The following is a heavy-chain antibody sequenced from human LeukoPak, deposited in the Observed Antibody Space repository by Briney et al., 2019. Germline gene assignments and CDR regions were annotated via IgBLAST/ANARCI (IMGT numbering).Heavy chain of an antibody. CDR2: ISWNSGSI. CDR1: GFTFDDYA. J-gene: IGHJ4*02. D-gene: IGHD5-12*01. V-gene: IGHV3-9*03. Sequence: GGSLRLSCAASGFTFDDYAMHWVRQAPGKGLDWVSGISWNSGSIGYADSVKGRSTISRDNAKNSLYLQMNSLRAEDMALYYCAKDTTPLASYFDYWGQGTLVTVSS. CDR3: AKDTTPLASYFDY.